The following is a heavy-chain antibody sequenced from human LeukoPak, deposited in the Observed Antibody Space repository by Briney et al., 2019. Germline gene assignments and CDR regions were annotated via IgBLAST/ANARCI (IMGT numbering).Heavy chain of an antibody. CDR3: ARDCIAAAGGGQMCRAFDY. D-gene: IGHD6-13*01. CDR1: GGSISSYY. V-gene: IGHV4-59*12. J-gene: IGHJ4*02. Sequence: SETLSLTCTVSGGSISSYYWGWIRQPPGKGLEWIGYIYYGGSTNYNPSLKSRVTISVDTSKNQFSLKLSSVTAADTAVYYCARDCIAAAGGGQMCRAFDYWGQGTLVTVSS. CDR2: IYYGGST.